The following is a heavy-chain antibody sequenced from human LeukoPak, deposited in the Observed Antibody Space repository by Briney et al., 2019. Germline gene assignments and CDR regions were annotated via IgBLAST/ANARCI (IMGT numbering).Heavy chain of an antibody. CDR2: IYTSGST. CDR1: GGSISSYY. V-gene: IGHV4-4*07. CDR3: ARQIWSTDYVWGSYRYYFDY. D-gene: IGHD3-16*02. J-gene: IGHJ4*02. Sequence: SETLSLTCTVSGGSISSYYWSWIRQPAGKGLEWMGRIYTSGSTNYNPSLKSRVTMSVDKSKNQLSLKLSSVTAADTAVYYCARQIWSTDYVWGSYRYYFDYWGQGTLVTVSS.